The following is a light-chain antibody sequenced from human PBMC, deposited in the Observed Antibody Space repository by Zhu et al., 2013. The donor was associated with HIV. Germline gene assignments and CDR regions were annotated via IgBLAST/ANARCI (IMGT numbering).Light chain of an antibody. V-gene: IGLV2-14*01. CDR1: TNDIGGSRF. CDR2: EGS. Sequence: QSALTQPASVSGSRGQSITISCTGTTNDIGGSRFVTWYQLHAGKVPKVLIYEGSRRASGVSGRFSGSKSGSTASLTISGLQAEDEADYFCSSYTTNKNLIAFGGGTKVTVL. J-gene: IGLJ2*01. CDR3: SSYTTNKNLIA.